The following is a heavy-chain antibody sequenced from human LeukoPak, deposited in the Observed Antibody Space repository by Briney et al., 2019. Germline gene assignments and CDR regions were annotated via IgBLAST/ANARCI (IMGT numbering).Heavy chain of an antibody. Sequence: SETLSLTCTVSGGSINSGSYYWTWIRQPAEKELQWIGRIYTTGTTAYNPSLESRVTISVDTSKNQFSLKLSSVTAADTAVYYCARVGSGYMTTVTTVDYWGQGTLVTVSS. D-gene: IGHD4-11*01. CDR1: GGSINSGSYY. CDR2: IYTTGTT. V-gene: IGHV4-61*02. J-gene: IGHJ4*02. CDR3: ARVGSGYMTTVTTVDY.